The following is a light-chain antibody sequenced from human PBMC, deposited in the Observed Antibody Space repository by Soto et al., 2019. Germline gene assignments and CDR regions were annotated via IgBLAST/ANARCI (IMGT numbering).Light chain of an antibody. V-gene: IGKV1-6*01. J-gene: IGKJ1*01. CDR3: LQDYNYPRT. CDR2: AAS. Sequence: IQMTQSPSSLSASVGGRVTITFRASQGIRNDLGWYQQKQGKAPKIMIYAASSLQSGVPSRFSGSGAGTDFTLTISSLQPEDFETDDCLQDYNYPRTFGPGTKVDI. CDR1: QGIRND.